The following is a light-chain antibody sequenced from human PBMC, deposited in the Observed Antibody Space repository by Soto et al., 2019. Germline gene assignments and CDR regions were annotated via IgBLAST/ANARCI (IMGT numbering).Light chain of an antibody. CDR3: QKYGCAPYT. Sequence: DIQMTQSPSSLSASVGDRVTITCRESRDVRAYLVWYQQRPGKVPTLLIYAASTLQSGVPSRFSGSGYGTEFTLTISSLQSEDVATYYCQKYGCAPYTFGPGTKVDLK. V-gene: IGKV1-27*01. CDR1: RDVRAY. CDR2: AAS. J-gene: IGKJ3*01.